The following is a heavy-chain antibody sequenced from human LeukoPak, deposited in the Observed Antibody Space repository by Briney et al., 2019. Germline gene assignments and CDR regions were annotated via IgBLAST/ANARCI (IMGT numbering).Heavy chain of an antibody. CDR1: GFTFTNAW. V-gene: IGHV3-15*07. CDR3: TTDRYYDNSELQFQH. Sequence: GGSLRLSCAASGFTFTNAWMNWVRQAPGKGLEWVGRVKSKIDGGAGTTDYAAPVKGRFTISRDDSKNTLYLQMNSLKTEDTAVYYCTTDRYYDNSELQFQHWGQGTLVTVSS. J-gene: IGHJ1*01. D-gene: IGHD3-22*01. CDR2: VKSKIDGGAGTT.